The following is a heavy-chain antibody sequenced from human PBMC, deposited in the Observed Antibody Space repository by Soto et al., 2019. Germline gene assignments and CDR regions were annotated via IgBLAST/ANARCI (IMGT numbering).Heavy chain of an antibody. D-gene: IGHD3-10*01. CDR1: GFSFSSYS. J-gene: IGHJ4*02. V-gene: IGHV3-48*02. CDR3: ARGYASGIYYD. CDR2: ISSTSKNTI. Sequence: EVQLVESGGGLVQPGGSLRLSCAVSGFSFSSYSLTWVRQAPGKGLECVSYISSTSKNTIYYADSVKGRFTISRDNAQNSLYLQMHSLRDEDTAVYYCARGYASGIYYDWGQGTLVTVPS.